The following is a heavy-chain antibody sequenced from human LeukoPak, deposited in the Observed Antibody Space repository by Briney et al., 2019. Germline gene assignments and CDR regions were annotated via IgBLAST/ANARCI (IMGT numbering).Heavy chain of an antibody. V-gene: IGHV3-15*07. CDR3: TTGRDDYVWGSYRDEYFQH. CDR2: IKSKTDGGTT. Sequence: GGSLRLSCAASGFTFSNAWMNWVRQAPGKGLEWVGRIKSKTDGGTTDYAAPVKGRFTISRDDSKNTLYLQMNSLETEDTAVYYCTTGRDDYVWGSYRDEYFQHWGQGTLVTVSS. J-gene: IGHJ1*01. D-gene: IGHD3-16*02. CDR1: GFTFSNAW.